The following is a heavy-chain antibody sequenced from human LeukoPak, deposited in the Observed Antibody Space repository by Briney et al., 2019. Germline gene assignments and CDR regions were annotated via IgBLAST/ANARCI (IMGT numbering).Heavy chain of an antibody. J-gene: IGHJ4*02. Sequence: SGGSLRLSCAASGFTFSSYAMSWVRQAPGKGLEWVSAISGSGGSTYYADSVKGRFTISRDNSKNTLYLQMNSLRAEDTAVYYCAKELKQNDYGPLDYWGQGTLVTVSS. CDR2: ISGSGGST. V-gene: IGHV3-23*01. D-gene: IGHD4-17*01. CDR1: GFTFSSYA. CDR3: AKELKQNDYGPLDY.